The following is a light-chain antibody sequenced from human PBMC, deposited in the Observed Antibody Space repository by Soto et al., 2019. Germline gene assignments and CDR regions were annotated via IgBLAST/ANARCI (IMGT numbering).Light chain of an antibody. CDR2: RAS. V-gene: IGKV3-20*01. CDR3: QQYDSSRT. CDR1: QSVDRRC. Sequence: EIGLRQSPGTVSLSPGERDTLSCRASQSVDRRCLAWYQQKRGQAPRVLMYRASIRATGIPDRFSGSGSGTDFTLSIRRLEPEDFAVYYCQQYDSSRTFGQGTKVEMK. J-gene: IGKJ1*01.